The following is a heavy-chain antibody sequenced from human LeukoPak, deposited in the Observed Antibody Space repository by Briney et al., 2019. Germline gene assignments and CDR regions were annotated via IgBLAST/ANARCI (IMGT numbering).Heavy chain of an antibody. CDR3: ARNTYYDFWSGYPAYYYYGMDV. D-gene: IGHD3-3*01. CDR1: GGSISSYY. Sequence: SETLSLTCTVSGGSISSYYWSWIRQPPGKGLEWIGYIYYSGSTNYNPSLKSRVTILVDTSKNQFSLKLSSVTAADTAVYYCARNTYYDFWSGYPAYYYYGMDVWGQGTTVTVSS. J-gene: IGHJ6*02. V-gene: IGHV4-59*01. CDR2: IYYSGST.